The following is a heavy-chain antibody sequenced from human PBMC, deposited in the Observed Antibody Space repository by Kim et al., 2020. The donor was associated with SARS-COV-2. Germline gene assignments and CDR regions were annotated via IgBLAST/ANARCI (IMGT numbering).Heavy chain of an antibody. J-gene: IGHJ4*02. CDR1: GYTFSDYY. CDR3: ARVETTGVAYYLY. D-gene: IGHD3-10*01. CDR2: IKADNGET. V-gene: IGHV1-3*01. Sequence: ASVKVSCKASGYTFSDYYIHWLRQAPGQRPEWMGWIKADNGETKYSQSFQGRVTLTRDTSASTVYMELSSLTSTAVYYCARVETTGVAYYLYWGQGTLVT.